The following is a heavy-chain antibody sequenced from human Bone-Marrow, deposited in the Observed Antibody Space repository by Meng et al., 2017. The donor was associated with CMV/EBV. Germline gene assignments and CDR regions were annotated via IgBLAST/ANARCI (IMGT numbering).Heavy chain of an antibody. Sequence: GGSLRLSCAASGFTFIGSAMHWVRQASGKGLEWVGHITSKANSYATLYAASVKGRFTISRDDKKNTAYLQMNSLKTEDTAVYCCSPLGAELSPWGQGTLVTVSS. D-gene: IGHD3-16*01. CDR3: SPLGAELSP. CDR1: GFTFIGSA. V-gene: IGHV3-73*01. J-gene: IGHJ4*02. CDR2: ITSKANSYAT.